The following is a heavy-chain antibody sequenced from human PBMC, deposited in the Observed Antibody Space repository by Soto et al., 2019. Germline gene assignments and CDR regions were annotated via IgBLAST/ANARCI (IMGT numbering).Heavy chain of an antibody. V-gene: IGHV3-74*01. CDR3: VRAFGVAADGIYNWFDP. J-gene: IGHJ5*02. CDR1: GFTFRDYW. CDR2: ITNDGISS. D-gene: IGHD6-13*01. Sequence: GSLRLSCAASGFTFRDYWMHWVRQAPGKGLVWVSRITNDGISSSYADSVKGRFTISRDNAKNTLYLQMNSLRAEDTAVYYCVRAFGVAADGIYNWFDPWGQGTLVTVSS.